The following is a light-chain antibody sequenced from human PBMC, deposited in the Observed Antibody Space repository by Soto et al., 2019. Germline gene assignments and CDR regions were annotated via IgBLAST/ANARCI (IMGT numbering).Light chain of an antibody. CDR1: QRRSGL. CDR2: KAS. Sequence: DIQMTQSPSTLSASVGDRVAFTCRASQRRSGLLAWYQQKPGKAPKLLIYKASTLKSGVPSRFSGSGSGTEFTLTISSLQPDDFATYYCQHYNSYSEAFGQGTKVDTK. J-gene: IGKJ1*01. CDR3: QHYNSYSEA. V-gene: IGKV1-5*03.